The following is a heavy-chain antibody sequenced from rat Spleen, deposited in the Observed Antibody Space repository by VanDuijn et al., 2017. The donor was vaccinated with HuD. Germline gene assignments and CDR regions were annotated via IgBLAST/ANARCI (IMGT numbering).Heavy chain of an antibody. CDR2: IVTSGGTT. D-gene: IGHD1-12*02. CDR1: GFTFSNYD. J-gene: IGHJ1*01. CDR3: ARRVYDGSYISPYWYSDF. V-gene: IGHV5-25*01. Sequence: EVQLVESGGGLVQPGRSLKLSCAASGFTFSNYDMAWVRQAPTKGLEWVASIVTSGGTTYYRDSMKGRFTVPRDNAKSTLYLQMDSLRSEDTATYYCARRVYDGSYISPYWYSDFWGPGTMVTVSS.